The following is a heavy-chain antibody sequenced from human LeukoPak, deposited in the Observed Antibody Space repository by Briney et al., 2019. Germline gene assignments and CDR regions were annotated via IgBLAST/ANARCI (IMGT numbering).Heavy chain of an antibody. Sequence: GESLKISCKGSGYSFTSYWIGWVRQMPGKGLEWMGVIYPGDSETRYSPFFQGQVTFSADKSLSAAYLQWGSLKASDTAFYYCARRTAAGAFDYWGQGTLVTVSS. V-gene: IGHV5-51*01. CDR1: GYSFTSYW. CDR2: IYPGDSET. CDR3: ARRTAAGAFDY. D-gene: IGHD6-13*01. J-gene: IGHJ4*02.